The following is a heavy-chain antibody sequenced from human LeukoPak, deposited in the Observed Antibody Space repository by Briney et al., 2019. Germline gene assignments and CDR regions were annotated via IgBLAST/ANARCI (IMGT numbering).Heavy chain of an antibody. D-gene: IGHD6-13*01. CDR1: GYTFTSYA. CDR3: ARVALGSSWAYYFDY. J-gene: IGHJ4*02. Sequence: ASVEVSCKASGYTFTSYAMNWVRQAPGQGLEWMGWINTNTGNPTYAQGFTGRFVFSLDTSVSTAYLQISSLKAEDTAVYYCARVALGSSWAYYFDYWGQGTLVTVSS. V-gene: IGHV7-4-1*02. CDR2: INTNTGNP.